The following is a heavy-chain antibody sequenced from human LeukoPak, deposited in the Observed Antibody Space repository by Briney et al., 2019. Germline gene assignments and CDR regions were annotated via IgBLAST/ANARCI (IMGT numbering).Heavy chain of an antibody. CDR1: GFSLSTSAMC. CDR3: ARTYYGSGNYNPNLPDFDH. Sequence: SGPALVKPTQTLALTCTFSGFSLSTSAMCVSWIRQPPGKALEWLALIDWRDDKYYSTSLKTRLTISKDTSKNQVVLTMTNMDPVDTATYYCARTYYGSGNYNPNLPDFDHWGQGTLVTAST. D-gene: IGHD3-10*01. V-gene: IGHV2-70*01. CDR2: IDWRDDK. J-gene: IGHJ4*02.